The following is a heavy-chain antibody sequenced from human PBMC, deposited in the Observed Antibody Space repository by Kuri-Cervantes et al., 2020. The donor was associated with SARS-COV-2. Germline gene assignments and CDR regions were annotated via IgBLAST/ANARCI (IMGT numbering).Heavy chain of an antibody. D-gene: IGHD6-13*01. CDR2: INHSGST. Sequence: SGPTLVKPTQTLTLTCTFSGFSLSTSGMRVTCFRQPPGKGLEWIGEINHSGSTNYNPSLKSRVTISVDTSKNQFSLKLSSVTAADTAVYYCARSRGAAADYWGQGTLVTVSS. V-gene: IGHV4-4*02. J-gene: IGHJ4*02. CDR3: ARSRGAAADY. CDR1: GFSLSTSGMR.